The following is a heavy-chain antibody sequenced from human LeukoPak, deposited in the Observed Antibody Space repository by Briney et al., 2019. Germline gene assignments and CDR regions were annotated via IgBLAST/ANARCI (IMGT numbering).Heavy chain of an antibody. CDR3: ATDLTTVTTMWFDP. V-gene: IGHV1-58*01. CDR2: IVVDSGRT. D-gene: IGHD4-11*01. J-gene: IGHJ5*02. Sequence: SVMVSCKASGFNCHLAAVQWVRQARGQGLEWIGWIVVDSGRTDYAQRFQERVTITRDVSTSTAYMELRSLTSEDTAVYYCATDLTTVTTMWFDPWGQGTLVTVSS. CDR1: GFNCHLAA.